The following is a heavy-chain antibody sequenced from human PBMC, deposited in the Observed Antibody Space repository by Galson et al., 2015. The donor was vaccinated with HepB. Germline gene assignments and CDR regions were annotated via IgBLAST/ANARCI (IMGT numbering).Heavy chain of an antibody. CDR3: AREAASYYGDYRWFDP. CDR2: IKQDGSEK. CDR1: GFTFSSYW. J-gene: IGHJ5*02. D-gene: IGHD4-17*01. V-gene: IGHV3-7*01. Sequence: SLRLSCAASGFTFSSYWMSWVRQAPGKGLEWVANIKQDGSEKYYVDSVKGRFTISRDNAKNSLYLQMNSLRAEDTAVYYCAREAASYYGDYRWFDPWGQGTLVTVSS.